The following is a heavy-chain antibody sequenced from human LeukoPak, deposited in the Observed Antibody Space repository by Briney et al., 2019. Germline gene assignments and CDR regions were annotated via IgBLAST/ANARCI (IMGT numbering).Heavy chain of an antibody. Sequence: GGSLRLSCAASGFTFNDYYMSWIRQAPGKGLEWVSYITGSGTIINYADSVRGRFTISRDSAKNSLYLQMNSLGAEDTALYYCAKAQGIMVRESYGMDVWGQGTTVTVSS. J-gene: IGHJ6*02. CDR2: ITGSGTII. D-gene: IGHD3-10*01. CDR1: GFTFNDYY. CDR3: AKAQGIMVRESYGMDV. V-gene: IGHV3-11*01.